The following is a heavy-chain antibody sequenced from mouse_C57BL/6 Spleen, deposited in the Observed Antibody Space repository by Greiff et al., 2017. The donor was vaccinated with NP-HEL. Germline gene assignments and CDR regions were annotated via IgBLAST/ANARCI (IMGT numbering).Heavy chain of an antibody. CDR1: GYTFTDHT. Sequence: QVQLQQSDAELVKPGASVKISCKVSGYTFTDHTIHWMKQRPEQGLEWIGYIYPRDGSTKYNEKFKGKATLTADKSSSTAYMQHSLTSEDSAVYFCAREEDGYLFAYWGQGTLVTVSA. V-gene: IGHV1-78*01. J-gene: IGHJ3*01. D-gene: IGHD2-3*01. CDR2: IYPRDGST. CDR3: AREEDGYLFAY.